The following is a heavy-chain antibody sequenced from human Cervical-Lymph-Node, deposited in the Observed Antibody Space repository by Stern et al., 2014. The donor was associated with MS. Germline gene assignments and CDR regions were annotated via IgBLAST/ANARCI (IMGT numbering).Heavy chain of an antibody. V-gene: IGHV3-9*01. J-gene: IGHJ3*02. CDR3: AKTLGRSYHDPFDM. D-gene: IGHD3-16*02. Sequence: EVQLVESGGGLVQPCRTLRLSCVASGFSFGDYAMHWVRQAPGEGVEWVSGISWNGGSRNSADSVKDRVTISRDNAKNYLYLHMSSLRPEDTTFYYCAKTLGRSYHDPFDMWGQGTMVIVSS. CDR1: GFSFGDYA. CDR2: ISWNGGSR.